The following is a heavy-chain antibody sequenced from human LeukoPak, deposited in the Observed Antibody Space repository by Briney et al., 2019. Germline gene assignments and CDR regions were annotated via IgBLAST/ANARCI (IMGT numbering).Heavy chain of an antibody. CDR2: IIPIFGTA. CDR1: GGTFSSYA. V-gene: IGHV1-69*05. Sequence: ASVKVSCKASGGTFSSYAISWVRQAPGQGLEWMGGIIPIFGTANYAQKFQGRVTITTDESTSTAYMELSSLRSEDTAVYYCARGRYEGSSLTYYYYYMDVWGKGTTVTVSS. J-gene: IGHJ6*03. D-gene: IGHD6-6*01. CDR3: ARGRYEGSSLTYYYYYMDV.